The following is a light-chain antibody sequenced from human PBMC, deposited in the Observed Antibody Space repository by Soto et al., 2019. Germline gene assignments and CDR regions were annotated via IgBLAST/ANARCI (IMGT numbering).Light chain of an antibody. V-gene: IGKV3D-15*01. CDR2: DVS. CDR1: PSVTNF. J-gene: IGKJ1*01. CDR3: QQAFSAEWT. Sequence: EIVMTQSPATLSVSPGERATLSYRASPSVTNFLAGYQQKPGQAPRRLIYDVSNRATGIPARFSGSGSGTDFTLTISSLQPEDFATYFCQQAFSAEWTFGQGTKVDIK.